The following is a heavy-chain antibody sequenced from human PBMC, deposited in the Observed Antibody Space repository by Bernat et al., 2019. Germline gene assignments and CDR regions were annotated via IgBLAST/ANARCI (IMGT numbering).Heavy chain of an antibody. V-gene: IGHV2-70*01. Sequence: QVTLRESGPALVKPTQTLTLTCTFSGFSLSTSGMCVSWIRQPPGKALEWLALIDWDDDKYYSTSLKTRLTISKDTSKNQVVLTMTNMDPVDTATYYCARILSDSSSWYWFDPWGQGTLVTVSS. J-gene: IGHJ5*02. CDR1: GFSLSTSGMC. CDR3: ARILSDSSSWYWFDP. CDR2: IDWDDDK. D-gene: IGHD6-13*01.